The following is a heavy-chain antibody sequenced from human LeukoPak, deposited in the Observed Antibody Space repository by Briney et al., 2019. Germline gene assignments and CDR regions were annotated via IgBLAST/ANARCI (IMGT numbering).Heavy chain of an antibody. D-gene: IGHD3-22*01. V-gene: IGHV1-2*02. CDR3: ASGAFGYDSSGYYQGY. Sequence: ASVKVSCKASGYTFTGYYMHWVRQAPGQGLEWMGWINPNSGGTNYAQKFQSRVTMTRDTSISTAYMELSRLRSDDTAVYYCASGAFGYDSSGYYQGYWGQGTLVTVSS. CDR2: INPNSGGT. J-gene: IGHJ4*02. CDR1: GYTFTGYY.